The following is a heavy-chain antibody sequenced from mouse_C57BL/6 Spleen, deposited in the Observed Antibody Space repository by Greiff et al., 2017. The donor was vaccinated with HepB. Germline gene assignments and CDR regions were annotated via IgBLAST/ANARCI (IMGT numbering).Heavy chain of an antibody. Sequence: QVQLKQPGAELVRPGTSVKLSCKASGYTFTSYWMHWVKQRPGQGLEWIGVIDPSDSYTNYNQKFKGKATLTVDTSSSTAYMQLSSLTSEDSAVYYCAGGYDYGFAYWGQGTLVTVSA. V-gene: IGHV1-59*01. CDR1: GYTFTSYW. CDR2: IDPSDSYT. CDR3: AGGYDYGFAY. D-gene: IGHD2-4*01. J-gene: IGHJ3*01.